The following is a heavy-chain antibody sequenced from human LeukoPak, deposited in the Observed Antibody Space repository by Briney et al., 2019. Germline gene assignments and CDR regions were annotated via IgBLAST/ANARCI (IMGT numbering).Heavy chain of an antibody. CDR2: IIPIFGTA. Sequence: GSSVKVSCKASGGTFSSYAISWVRQAPGQGLEWMGGIIPIFGTANYAQKFQGRVTITTDESTSTAYMELSSLGSEDTAVYYCARVKEYSSSWYLGYWGQGTLVTVSS. CDR3: ARVKEYSSSWYLGY. J-gene: IGHJ4*02. D-gene: IGHD6-13*01. V-gene: IGHV1-69*05. CDR1: GGTFSSYA.